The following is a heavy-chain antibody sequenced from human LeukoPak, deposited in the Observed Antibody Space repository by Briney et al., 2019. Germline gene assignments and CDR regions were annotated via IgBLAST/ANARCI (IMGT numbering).Heavy chain of an antibody. Sequence: SETLSLTCAVYGGSFSGYYWSWTRQPPGKGLECIGEINHSGSTNYNPSLKSRLTISVDTSKNQSSLKLSSVTAADTAVYYCSRLYYDFSWSGNYYYMDVWGKGTTVTVSS. V-gene: IGHV4-34*01. J-gene: IGHJ6*03. CDR3: SRLYYDFSWSGNYYYMDV. CDR1: GGSFSGYY. D-gene: IGHD3-3*01. CDR2: INHSGST.